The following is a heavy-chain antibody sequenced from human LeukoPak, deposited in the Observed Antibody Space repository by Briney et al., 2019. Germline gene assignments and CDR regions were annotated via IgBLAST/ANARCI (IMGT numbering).Heavy chain of an antibody. CDR1: GGSISSYY. V-gene: IGHV4-59*01. J-gene: IGHJ6*02. CDR2: IYYSGST. D-gene: IGHD5-12*01. Sequence: SETLSLTCTVSGGSISSYYWSWIRQPPGKGLEWIGYIYYSGSTNYNPSLKSRVTISVDTSENQFSLKLSSVTAADTAVYYCARASGGSYYYYGMDVWGQGTTVTVSS. CDR3: ARASGGSYYYYGMDV.